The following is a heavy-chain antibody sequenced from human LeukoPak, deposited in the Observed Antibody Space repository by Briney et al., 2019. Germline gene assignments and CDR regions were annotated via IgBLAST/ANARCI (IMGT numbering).Heavy chain of an antibody. J-gene: IGHJ4*02. CDR3: ARVRGSSDY. D-gene: IGHD6-13*01. CDR1: GGSFSGYY. V-gene: IGHV4-34*01. CDR2: INHSGST. Sequence: SETLSLTCAVYGGSFSGYYWSWIRQPPGKGLEWIGEINHSGSTNYNPSLKSRVTISVDTSKNRFSLKLSSVTAADTAVYYCARVRGSSDYWGQGTLVTVSS.